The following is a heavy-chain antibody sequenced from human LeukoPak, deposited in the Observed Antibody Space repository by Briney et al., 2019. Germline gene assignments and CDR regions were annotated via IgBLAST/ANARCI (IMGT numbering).Heavy chain of an antibody. V-gene: IGHV4-31*03. J-gene: IGHJ4*02. CDR1: GGSISSGGYY. CDR3: ARARDIVVSSNIYYFDY. CDR2: IYYSGST. Sequence: SETLSLTCTVSGGSISSGGYYWNWIRQHPGKGLEWIGFIYYSGSTYHNPSLKSRVSISVDTSKTQFSLKLSSVTAADTAVYYCARARDIVVSSNIYYFDYWGQGTPVTVSS. D-gene: IGHD2-2*01.